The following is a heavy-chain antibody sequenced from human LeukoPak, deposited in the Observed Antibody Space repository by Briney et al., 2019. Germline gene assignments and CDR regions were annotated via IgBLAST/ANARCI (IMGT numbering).Heavy chain of an antibody. V-gene: IGHV1-2*06. D-gene: IGHD6-13*01. CDR3: ASIEAAARESDY. CDR1: GYTFTGYY. Sequence: GASVKVSCKASGYTFTGYYMHWVRQAPGQGLEWMGRVNPNSGGTNYAQKFQGRVTMTRDTSISTAYMELSRLRSDDTAVYYCASIEAAARESDYWGQGTLVTVSS. J-gene: IGHJ4*02. CDR2: VNPNSGGT.